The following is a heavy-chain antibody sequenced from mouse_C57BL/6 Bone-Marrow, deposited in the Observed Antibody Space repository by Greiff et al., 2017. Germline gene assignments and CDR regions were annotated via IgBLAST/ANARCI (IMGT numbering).Heavy chain of an antibody. CDR2: IYPGSGST. CDR3: ASRGGLTYYFDY. CDR1: GYTFTSYW. V-gene: IGHV1-55*01. D-gene: IGHD2-4*01. J-gene: IGHJ2*01. Sequence: QVQLQQSGAELVKPGASVKMSCKASGYTFTSYWITWVKQRPGQGLEWIGDIYPGSGSTNYNEKFKSKATLTVDTSSSTAYMQLSSLTSEDSAVYYCASRGGLTYYFDYWGQGTTLTVSS.